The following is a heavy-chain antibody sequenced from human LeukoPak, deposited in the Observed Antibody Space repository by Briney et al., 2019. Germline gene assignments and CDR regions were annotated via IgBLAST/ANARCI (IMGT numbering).Heavy chain of an antibody. CDR2: IHTSGST. Sequence: TSETLSLTCAVSGGSISSGGYYWSWIRQPAGKGLEWIGRIHTSGSTNYNPSLKSRVTISVDTSKNQFSPKLSSVTAADTAVFYCARLYSDYPHDAFDIWGQGTMVTVSS. D-gene: IGHD4-11*01. V-gene: IGHV4-61*02. CDR1: GGSISSGGYY. CDR3: ARLYSDYPHDAFDI. J-gene: IGHJ3*02.